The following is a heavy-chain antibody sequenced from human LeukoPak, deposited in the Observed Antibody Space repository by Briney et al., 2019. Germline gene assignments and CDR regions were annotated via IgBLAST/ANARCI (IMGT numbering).Heavy chain of an antibody. CDR1: GASMSSNY. CDR3: ASARRAAVAGRFDS. J-gene: IGHJ4*02. V-gene: IGHV4-4*09. D-gene: IGHD6-19*01. Sequence: SETLSLTCNVSGASMSSNYWSWIRQPPGKGLEWIGYIYHSGNTNYSPSLESRVTMSVDESKNQFSLRVHFVSAADTAVYYCASARRAAVAGRFDSWGQGTLVTVSS. CDR2: IYHSGNT.